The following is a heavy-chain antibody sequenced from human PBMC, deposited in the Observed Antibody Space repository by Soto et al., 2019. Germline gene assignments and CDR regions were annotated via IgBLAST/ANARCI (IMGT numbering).Heavy chain of an antibody. D-gene: IGHD3-10*01. CDR2: TYYRSKWYN. J-gene: IGHJ6*02. Sequence: PSQTLSLTCAISGDSVSSNSAAWNWIRQSPSRGLEWLGRTYYRSKWYNDYAVSVKSRITINPDTSKNQFSLQLNSVTPEDTAVYYCARVSRAIYGSGSLDLDYYYYGMDVWGQGTTVTVSS. CDR1: GDSVSSNSAA. CDR3: ARVSRAIYGSGSLDLDYYYYGMDV. V-gene: IGHV6-1*01.